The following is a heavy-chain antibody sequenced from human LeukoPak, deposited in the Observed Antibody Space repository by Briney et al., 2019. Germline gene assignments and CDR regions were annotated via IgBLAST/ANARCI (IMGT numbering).Heavy chain of an antibody. V-gene: IGHV4-39*01. CDR1: GDSINSRNHY. D-gene: IGHD6-13*01. Sequence: PSETLSLTCSVSGDSINSRNHYWGWIRQPPGKGLEWIGSVYYGSTFFNPSLKNRVTISVDTPKNPFSLNMISVTAADTALYFCARQRIYSSGWFWGQGALVTVSS. J-gene: IGHJ4*02. CDR3: ARQRIYSSGWF. CDR2: VYYGST.